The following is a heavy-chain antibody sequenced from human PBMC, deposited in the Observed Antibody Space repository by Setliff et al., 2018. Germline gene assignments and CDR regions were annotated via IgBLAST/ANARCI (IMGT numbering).Heavy chain of an antibody. CDR3: VSKFNPAFSSETVIGYFYNSMDV. D-gene: IGHD3-3*01. CDR2: ISAYNGNT. J-gene: IGHJ6*03. Sequence: APGKGLEWMGWISAYNGNTNYAQKLQDRATMTRDSSISTAYLDLSTLRSDDTAVYYCVSKFNPAFSSETVIGYFYNSMDVWGKGTTVTVS. V-gene: IGHV1-18*01.